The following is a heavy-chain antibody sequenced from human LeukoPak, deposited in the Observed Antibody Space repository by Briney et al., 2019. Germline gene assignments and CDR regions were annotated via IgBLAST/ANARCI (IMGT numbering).Heavy chain of an antibody. CDR1: GGTFSSYA. V-gene: IGHV1-69*05. D-gene: IGHD3-10*01. CDR3: ARGLYRRFGYYYSYDMDV. CDR2: IIPIFGRA. Sequence: SVKVSCKASGGTFSSYAISWVRQAPGQGLEWMGRIIPIFGRANYAQKFQGRVTITTDESTSTAYMELSSLRSEDTAVYYCARGLYRRFGYYYSYDMDVWGKGNTVTVSS. J-gene: IGHJ6*03.